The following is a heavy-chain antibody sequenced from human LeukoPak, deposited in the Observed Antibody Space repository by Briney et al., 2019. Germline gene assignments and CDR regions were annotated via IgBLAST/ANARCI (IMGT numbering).Heavy chain of an antibody. V-gene: IGHV3-43D*03. D-gene: IGHD6-19*01. Sequence: GGSLRLSCAASGFTFDDYAMHWVRQAPGKGLEWVSLISWDGGSTYYADSVKGRFTISRDNSKNSRYLQMNSLRAEDTALYYCAKDISPRYSISSGWSRPDYWGQGTLVTVSS. CDR1: GFTFDDYA. CDR3: AKDISPRYSISSGWSRPDY. CDR2: ISWDGGST. J-gene: IGHJ4*02.